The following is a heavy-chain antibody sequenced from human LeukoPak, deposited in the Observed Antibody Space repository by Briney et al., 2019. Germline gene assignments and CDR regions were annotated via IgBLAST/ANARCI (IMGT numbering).Heavy chain of an antibody. J-gene: IGHJ5*02. V-gene: IGHV4-38-2*02. CDR1: GYSISSGYY. CDR2: IYHSGST. CDR3: AREERQYGGNSGWFDP. Sequence: SETLSLTCAVSGYSISSGYYWGWIRQPPGKGLEWIGSIYHSGSTYYNPSLKSRVTISVDTSKNQFSLKLSSVTAADTAVYYCAREERQYGGNSGWFDPWGQGTLVTVSS. D-gene: IGHD4-23*01.